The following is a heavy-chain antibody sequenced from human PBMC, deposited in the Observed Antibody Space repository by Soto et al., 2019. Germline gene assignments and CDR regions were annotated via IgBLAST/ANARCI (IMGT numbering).Heavy chain of an antibody. D-gene: IGHD2-2*01. J-gene: IGHJ5*02. CDR3: ARVMAAMQNWLDP. V-gene: IGHV4-30-4*01. CDR1: GGPISSIDYF. Sequence: QVQLQESGPGLVKPSQTLSLTCSVSGGPISSIDYFWSWIRQPPGKGLEWIGFIYHTGTTYYNPSLRSRVTISIDTSKSQFSMKVNSVTAADTAVYYCARVMAAMQNWLDPWGQGTLVTVSP. CDR2: IYHTGTT.